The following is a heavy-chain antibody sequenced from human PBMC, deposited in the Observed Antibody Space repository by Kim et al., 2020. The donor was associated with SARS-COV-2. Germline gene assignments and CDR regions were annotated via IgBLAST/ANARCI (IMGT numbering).Heavy chain of an antibody. CDR1: GFTFSNYW. D-gene: IGHD2-2*01. CDR2: INGDGSNT. J-gene: IGHJ3*01. Sequence: GGSLRLSCAASGFTFSNYWMYWVLQAPGKGLVCVSGINGDGSNTNYADSVKGRFTISRDNAKNTLYLRMDSLRAEDTAMYYCARVGRGYAADAFDVWGQGTMVTVSS. V-gene: IGHV3-74*01. CDR3: ARVGRGYAADAFDV.